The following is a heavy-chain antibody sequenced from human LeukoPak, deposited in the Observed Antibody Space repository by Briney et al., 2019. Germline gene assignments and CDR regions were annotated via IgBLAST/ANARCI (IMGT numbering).Heavy chain of an antibody. CDR2: ISGSGGST. J-gene: IGHJ5*01. V-gene: IGHV3-23*01. Sequence: PGGSLRLSCAASGFTFSSHAMSWVRQAPGKGLEWVSDISGSGGSTYYADSVRGRFTISRDNSKNTLYLQMNSLRAEDTAVYYSAKEGCSSTSCYALWFDSWGQGTLVTVSS. CDR1: GFTFSSHA. D-gene: IGHD2-2*01. CDR3: AKEGCSSTSCYALWFDS.